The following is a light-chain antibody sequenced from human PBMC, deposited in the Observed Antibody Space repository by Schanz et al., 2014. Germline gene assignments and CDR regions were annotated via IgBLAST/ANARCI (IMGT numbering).Light chain of an antibody. CDR3: QQLSCSPYT. J-gene: IGKJ2*01. CDR1: EDITVF. V-gene: IGKV1-9*01. Sequence: IQLTQSPSSLSASVGDRVTISCRASEDITVFLAWYQQRPGQAPKLLIYAASILQSGVPSRFSGSGSGTEFSLTISSLQPEDFTSYYCQQLSCSPYTFGHGTRLEI. CDR2: AAS.